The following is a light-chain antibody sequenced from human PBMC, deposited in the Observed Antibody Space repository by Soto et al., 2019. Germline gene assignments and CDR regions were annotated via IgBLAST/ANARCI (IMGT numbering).Light chain of an antibody. CDR2: EVS. CDR1: SSDVGSYNF. Sequence: QSVLTQPASVSGSPGQSITISCTGTSSDVGSYNFVSWYQHHPGKAPRLMIYEVSSRPSGVSNRFSGSKSGNTASLTISGLQAEDEAQYYCSSYSSANTVIFGGGTKLTVL. CDR3: SSYSSANTVI. J-gene: IGLJ2*01. V-gene: IGLV2-14*01.